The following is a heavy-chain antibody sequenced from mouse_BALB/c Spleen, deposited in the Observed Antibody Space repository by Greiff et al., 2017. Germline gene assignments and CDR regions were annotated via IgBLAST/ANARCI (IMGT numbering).Heavy chain of an antibody. V-gene: IGHV1-54*01. D-gene: IGHD1-2*01. CDR2: INPGSGGT. J-gene: IGHJ4*01. CDR1: GYAFTNYL. CDR3: ARDALLRPGAMDY. Sequence: VKLMESGAELVRPGTSVKVSCKASGYAFTNYLIEWVKQRPGQGLEWIGVINPGSGGTNYNEKFKGKATLTADKSSSTAYMQLSSLTSDDSAVYFCARDALLRPGAMDYWGQGTSVTVSS.